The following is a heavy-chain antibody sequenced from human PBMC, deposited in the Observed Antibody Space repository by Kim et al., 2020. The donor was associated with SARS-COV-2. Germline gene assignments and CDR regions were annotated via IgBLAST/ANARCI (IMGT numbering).Heavy chain of an antibody. CDR1: GFTFSSYG. V-gene: IGHV3-30*18. D-gene: IGHD3-16*01. Sequence: GGSLRLSCAASGFTFSSYGMHWVRQAPGKGLEWVAVISYDGSNKYYADSVKGRFTISRDNSKNTLYLQMNSLRAEDTAVYYCAKEETGGVLGDYWGQGTLVTVSS. CDR2: ISYDGSNK. J-gene: IGHJ4*02. CDR3: AKEETGGVLGDY.